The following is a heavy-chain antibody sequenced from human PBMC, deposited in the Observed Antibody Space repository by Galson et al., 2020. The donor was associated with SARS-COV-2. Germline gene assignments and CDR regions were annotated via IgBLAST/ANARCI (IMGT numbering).Heavy chain of an antibody. D-gene: IGHD3-10*01. CDR2: INPNSGCT. CDR3: ARAGQSPDYYYYYSLDV. J-gene: IGHJ6*02. CDR1: GYTFTGHY. V-gene: IGHV1-2*02. Sequence: ASVTVSCQPSGYTFTGHYMHWLRQAPGQGLAWMGWINPNSGCTKYAQKFQGRVTMTRDTSISTAYMELSRLRSDDTAIYYCARAGQSPDYYYYYSLDVWGQGTTVTVSS.